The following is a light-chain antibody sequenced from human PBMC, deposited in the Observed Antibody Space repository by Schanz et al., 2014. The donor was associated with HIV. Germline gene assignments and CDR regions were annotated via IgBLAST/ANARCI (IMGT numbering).Light chain of an antibody. CDR3: QQTNTFLSLS. V-gene: IGKV1-12*01. CDR1: QGINRW. Sequence: DIQMTQSPSSVSASVGDRVTITCRASQGINRWLAWYQKKPGKAPKLLMYGASGLQDWVPSRFSGSGSGKEFTLTISSLQPEDVATYFCQQTNTFLSLSFGRGTKVEIK. CDR2: GAS. J-gene: IGKJ4*01.